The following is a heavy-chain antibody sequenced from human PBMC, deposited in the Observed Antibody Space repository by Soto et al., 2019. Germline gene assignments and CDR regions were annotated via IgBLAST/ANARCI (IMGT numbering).Heavy chain of an antibody. V-gene: IGHV3-7*01. CDR3: AGSGRAGNDDYYYYMDV. J-gene: IGHJ6*03. D-gene: IGHD1-1*01. CDR2: IKQDGSEK. Sequence: GGSLRLSCAASGFTFSSYWMSWVRQAPGKGLEWVANIKQDGSEKYYVDSVKGRFTISRDNAKNSLYLQMNSLRAEDTAVYYCAGSGRAGNDDYYYYMDVWGKGTTVTVSS. CDR1: GFTFSSYW.